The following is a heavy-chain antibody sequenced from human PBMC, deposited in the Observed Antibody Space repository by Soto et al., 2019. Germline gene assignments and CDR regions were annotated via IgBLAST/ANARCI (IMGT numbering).Heavy chain of an antibody. V-gene: IGHV3-23*01. J-gene: IGHJ4*02. CDR1: GFTFSSYA. D-gene: IGHD5-12*01. CDR3: ARDLGGYSGYAFDY. Sequence: EVQLLESGGGLVQPGGSLRLSCAASGFTFSSYAMSWVRQAPGKGLEWVSAINNSGGSTYYADSVKGRFTISRDNSKNTLYLQMNSLRAEDTAVYYCARDLGGYSGYAFDYWDQGTLVTVSS. CDR2: INNSGGST.